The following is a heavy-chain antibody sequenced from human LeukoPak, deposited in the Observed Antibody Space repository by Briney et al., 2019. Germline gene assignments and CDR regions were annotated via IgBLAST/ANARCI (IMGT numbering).Heavy chain of an antibody. CDR1: GFTFSSHI. CDR2: ISGNSNFM. J-gene: IGHJ4*02. Sequence: PGGSLRLSCAASGFTFSSHIMTWVRQAPGKGLEWVSSISGNSNFMYHADSVKGRVTISRDNAKNSLYLQMNSLRAEDTAVYYCAKDQGHYGSGSFYTHWGQGTLVTVSS. CDR3: AKDQGHYGSGSFYTH. D-gene: IGHD3-10*01. V-gene: IGHV3-21*01.